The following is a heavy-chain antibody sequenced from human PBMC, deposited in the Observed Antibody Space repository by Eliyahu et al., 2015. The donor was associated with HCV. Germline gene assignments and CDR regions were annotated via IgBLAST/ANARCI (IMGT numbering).Heavy chain of an antibody. J-gene: IGHJ4*02. D-gene: IGHD3-10*01. CDR2: ISYDGRNK. V-gene: IGHV3-30*04. Sequence: QVQLVESGGGVVQPGRSLRXSCAXSGFTFSTYALHWVRQAPGKGLEWVAVISYDGRNKYYADSVKGRFTVSRDNSKNTLSLQMNSLRAEDTAVYYCAKDAIPSPYYYFDYWGQGTLVTVSS. CDR1: GFTFSTYA. CDR3: AKDAIPSPYYYFDY.